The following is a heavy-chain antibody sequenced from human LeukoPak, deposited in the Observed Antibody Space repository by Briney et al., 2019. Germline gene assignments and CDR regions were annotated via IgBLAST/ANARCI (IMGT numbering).Heavy chain of an antibody. CDR3: ARRTLGSRRNWFDP. CDR2: MNPNSGNT. V-gene: IGHV1-8*03. J-gene: IGHJ5*02. CDR1: GYTFTSYD. Sequence: GASVKVSCKASGYTFTSYDINWVRQATGQGLEWMGWMNPNSGNTGYAQKFQGRVTITRNTSISTAYMELSSLRSEDTAVYYCARRTLGSRRNWFDPWGQGTLVTVSS.